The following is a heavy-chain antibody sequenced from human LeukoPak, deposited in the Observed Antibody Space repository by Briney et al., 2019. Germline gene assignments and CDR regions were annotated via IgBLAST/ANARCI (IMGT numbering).Heavy chain of an antibody. J-gene: IGHJ3*02. Sequence: GGSLRLSCAGSGFTFSTYEMNWVRQAPGKGLEWVSSISSSSSYIYYADSVKGRFTISRDNAKNSLYLQMSSLRAEDTAVYYCARPDEQQLVRDAFDIWGQGTMVTVSS. CDR1: GFTFSTYE. D-gene: IGHD6-13*01. V-gene: IGHV3-21*01. CDR3: ARPDEQQLVRDAFDI. CDR2: ISSSSSYI.